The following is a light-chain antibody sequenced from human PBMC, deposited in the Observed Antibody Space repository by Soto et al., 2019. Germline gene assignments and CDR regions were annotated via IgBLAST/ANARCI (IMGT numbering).Light chain of an antibody. CDR3: QQRSNWPPT. CDR2: DSS. V-gene: IGKV3-11*01. CDR1: QSVNRY. J-gene: IGKJ4*01. Sequence: EIVLTQSPATLSLSPGERHTLCCRASQSVNRYLAWYQQKPCQXPRXXIYDSSFRATGIPARFSGSVSGTGCSITLSSLEPEDVAIYDGQQRSNWPPTFGGGTKVDIK.